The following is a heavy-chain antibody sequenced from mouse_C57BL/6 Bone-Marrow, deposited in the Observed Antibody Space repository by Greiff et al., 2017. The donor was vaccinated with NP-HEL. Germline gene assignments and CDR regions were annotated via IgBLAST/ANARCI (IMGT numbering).Heavy chain of an antibody. J-gene: IGHJ4*01. CDR2: IYPRSGNT. D-gene: IGHD1-1*01. CDR1: GYTFTSYG. CDR3: ARGAYHYGSSYAMDY. Sequence: QVQLQQSGAELARPGASVKLSCKASGYTFTSYGISWVKQRTGQGLEWIGEIYPRSGNTYYNEKFKGKATLTADKSSSTAYMELRSLPSEDSAVYCCARGAYHYGSSYAMDYWGQGTSVTVSS. V-gene: IGHV1-81*01.